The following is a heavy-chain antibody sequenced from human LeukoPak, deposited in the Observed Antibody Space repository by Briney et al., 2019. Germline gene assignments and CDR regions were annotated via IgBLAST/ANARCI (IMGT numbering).Heavy chain of an antibody. Sequence: GASVKVSCKASGYTFTSYGISWVRQAPGQGLEWMGWISAYNGNTNYAQKLQGRVTMTTDTSTSTAYMELRSLRSDDTAVYYCARTPYYDILTGYPDYWGQGTLVTVSS. CDR3: ARTPYYDILTGYPDY. CDR2: ISAYNGNT. D-gene: IGHD3-9*01. V-gene: IGHV1-18*01. J-gene: IGHJ4*02. CDR1: GYTFTSYG.